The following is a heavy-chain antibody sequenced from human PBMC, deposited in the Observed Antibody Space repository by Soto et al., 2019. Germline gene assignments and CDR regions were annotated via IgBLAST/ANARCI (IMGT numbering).Heavy chain of an antibody. Sequence: GGSLRLSCTASGFTFGDYAMSWFRQAPGKGLEWVGFIRSKAYGGTTEYAASVKGRFTISRDDSKSIAYLQMNSLKTEDTAVYYCTRIPSYDFWSGYRRLSHPFDYWGQGTLVTVSS. D-gene: IGHD3-3*01. CDR2: IRSKAYGGTT. CDR3: TRIPSYDFWSGYRRLSHPFDY. J-gene: IGHJ4*02. CDR1: GFTFGDYA. V-gene: IGHV3-49*03.